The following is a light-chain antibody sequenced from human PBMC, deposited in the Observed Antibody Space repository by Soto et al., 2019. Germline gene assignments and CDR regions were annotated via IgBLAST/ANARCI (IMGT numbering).Light chain of an antibody. CDR3: QQANSFPLT. Sequence: DIQMTQSPSSVSASVGDRVTITCRASQGISSWVAWYQQKPGKASKLLIYAASSLQSGVPSRFSGSGSGTYFPLTISSLQPEDFATYYCQQANSFPLTFGGGTKVEIK. J-gene: IGKJ4*01. V-gene: IGKV1-12*01. CDR2: AAS. CDR1: QGISSW.